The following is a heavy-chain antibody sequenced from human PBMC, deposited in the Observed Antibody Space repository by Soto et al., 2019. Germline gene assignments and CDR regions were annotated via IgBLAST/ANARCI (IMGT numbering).Heavy chain of an antibody. CDR3: AKDRSIAARPVYYYYGMDV. Sequence: QVQLVESGGGVVQPGRSLRLSCAASGFTFSSYGMHWVRQAPGKGLEWVAVISYDGSNKYYADSVKGRFTISRDNSKNTLYLQMNSLRAEDTAVYYCAKDRSIAARPVYYYYGMDVWGQGTTVTVSS. CDR2: ISYDGSNK. J-gene: IGHJ6*02. V-gene: IGHV3-30*18. CDR1: GFTFSSYG. D-gene: IGHD6-6*01.